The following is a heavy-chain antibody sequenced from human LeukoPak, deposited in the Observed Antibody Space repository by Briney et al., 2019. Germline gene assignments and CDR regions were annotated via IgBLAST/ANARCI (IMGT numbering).Heavy chain of an antibody. CDR2: IYYSGST. V-gene: IGHV4-61*01. CDR1: GGSISSSSYY. J-gene: IGHJ4*02. D-gene: IGHD6-13*01. Sequence: SETLSLTCTVSGGSISSSSYYWSWIRQPPGKGLEWIGYIYYSGSTNYDPSLKSRVTISVDTSKNQFSLKLSSVTAADTAVYYCARAPVPSWVDYWGQGTLVTVSS. CDR3: ARAPVPSWVDY.